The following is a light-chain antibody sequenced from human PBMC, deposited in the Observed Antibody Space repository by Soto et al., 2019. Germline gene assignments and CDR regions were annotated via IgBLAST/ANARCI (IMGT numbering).Light chain of an antibody. J-gene: IGLJ3*02. Sequence: QSVLTQPPSVSAAPGQKVTISCSGGTSNIGDNYVSWYQQLPGTAPTLLVYNNNRRPSGIPDRFSASKSGTSATLGITGLQTGDEADYYCGTWDSSLSAGVFGGGTKLTVL. CDR1: TSNIGDNY. V-gene: IGLV1-51*01. CDR2: NNN. CDR3: GTWDSSLSAGV.